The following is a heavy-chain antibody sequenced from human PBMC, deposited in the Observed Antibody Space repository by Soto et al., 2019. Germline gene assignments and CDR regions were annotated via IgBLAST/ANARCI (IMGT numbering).Heavy chain of an antibody. CDR2: ISSSSSYI. CDR1: GFIFSRSA. D-gene: IGHD6-19*01. Sequence: VGSLRLSCAASGFIFSRSAMNWVRQAPGKGLEWVSSISSSSSYIYYADSVKGRFTISRDNAKNSLYLQINSLRAEDTAVYYCARINSGWGPLSPYPFDYWGQGALVTVSS. CDR3: ARINSGWGPLSPYPFDY. V-gene: IGHV3-21*01. J-gene: IGHJ4*02.